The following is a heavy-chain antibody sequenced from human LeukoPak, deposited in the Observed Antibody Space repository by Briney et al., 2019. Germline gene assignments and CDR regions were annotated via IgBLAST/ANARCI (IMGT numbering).Heavy chain of an antibody. CDR3: ATSSLIQSHYYDSSGSKGPVY. CDR1: GYTLTELS. D-gene: IGHD3-22*01. V-gene: IGHV1-24*01. CDR2: FDPEDGET. Sequence: ASVKVSCKVSGYTLTELSMHWVRQAPGKGLEWMGGFDPEDGETIYAQKFQGRVTMTEDTSTDTAYMELSSLRSEDTAVYYCATSSLIQSHYYDSSGSKGPVYWGQGTLVTVSS. J-gene: IGHJ4*02.